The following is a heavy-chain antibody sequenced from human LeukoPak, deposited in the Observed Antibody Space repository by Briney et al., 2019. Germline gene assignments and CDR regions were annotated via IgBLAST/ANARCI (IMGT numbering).Heavy chain of an antibody. Sequence: SETLSPTCTVSGGSISSSTYYWAWIRQSPGKGLEWIGSITYSGSTYYNPSLESRVTISVDTSKNQFSLRLISVTAVDTAVYYCARQGVGATDCWGQGTLVTVSS. CDR1: GGSISSSTYY. J-gene: IGHJ4*02. CDR3: ARQGVGATDC. CDR2: ITYSGST. D-gene: IGHD1-26*01. V-gene: IGHV4-39*01.